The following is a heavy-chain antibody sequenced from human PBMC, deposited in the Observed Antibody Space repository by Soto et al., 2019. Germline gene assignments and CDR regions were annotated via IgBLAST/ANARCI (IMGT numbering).Heavy chain of an antibody. CDR1: GFTFSDYY. Sequence: GGSLRLSCASSGFTFSDYYMTCIRQAPGKGLEWVSYISSGGNDIYYAESVRGRFTISRDNAKKSLFLQMSSLRAEDTAIYYCAREVMGYSYSFDYWGQGTLVTVS. J-gene: IGHJ4*02. CDR3: AREVMGYSYSFDY. CDR2: ISSGGNDI. D-gene: IGHD5-18*01. V-gene: IGHV3-11*01.